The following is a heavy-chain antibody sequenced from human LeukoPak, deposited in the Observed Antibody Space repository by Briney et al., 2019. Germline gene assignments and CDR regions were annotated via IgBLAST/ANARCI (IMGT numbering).Heavy chain of an antibody. Sequence: PSETLSLTCAVYSGSFSGYSWSWIRQPPGKGLEWIGEINHSGSTNYSPSLKSRVTISVDTSSSQFSPSLSSVTAADTAVYYCARNHTGYFDPWGQGTLVTVSS. CDR3: ARNHTGYFDP. D-gene: IGHD5-18*01. CDR2: INHSGST. J-gene: IGHJ5*02. CDR1: SGSFSGYS. V-gene: IGHV4-34*01.